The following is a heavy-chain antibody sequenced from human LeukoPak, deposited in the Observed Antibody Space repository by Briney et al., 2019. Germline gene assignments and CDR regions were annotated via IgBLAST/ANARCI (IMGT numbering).Heavy chain of an antibody. CDR3: ASPLQGGRH. CDR2: IYYSGST. CDR1: GGSISSSSYY. Sequence: SETLSLTCTVSGGSISSSSYYWGWIRQPPGKGLEWIGSIYYSGSTYYNPSPKSRVTISVDTSKNQFSLKLSSVTAADTAVYYCASPLQGGRHWGQGTLVTVSS. J-gene: IGHJ1*01. D-gene: IGHD1-26*01. V-gene: IGHV4-39*01.